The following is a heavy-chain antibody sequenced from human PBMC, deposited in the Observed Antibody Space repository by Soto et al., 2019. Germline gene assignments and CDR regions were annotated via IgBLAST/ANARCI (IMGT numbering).Heavy chain of an antibody. J-gene: IGHJ4*02. CDR1: GFSLTDTRMG. V-gene: IGHV2-26*01. CDR3: ARALFYSDSDGYYFEFDY. CDR2: IISNDDK. D-gene: IGHD3-22*01. Sequence: SGPTLVNPTETLTLTCSVSGFSLTDTRMGVGWIRQAPGKALEWLAHIISNDDKSYSTSLKSRLTIPKDTSKSQVVLRMTNMDPVDTGRYYCARALFYSDSDGYYFEFDYWGPGTLVTVSS.